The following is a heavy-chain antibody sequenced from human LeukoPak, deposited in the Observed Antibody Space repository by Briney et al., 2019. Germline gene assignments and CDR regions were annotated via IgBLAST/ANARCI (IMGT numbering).Heavy chain of an antibody. J-gene: IGHJ5*02. V-gene: IGHV3-23*01. CDR1: GWTFSSYA. CDR3: AKESPAVAGTSNWFDP. Sequence: PGGSLRLSCAASGWTFSSYARSWVRQAPGTGLEWVSAISGSGGSTYYADSVKGRFTISRDNSKNTLYLQMNSLRAEDTAVYYCAKESPAVAGTSNWFDPWGQGTLVTVSS. CDR2: ISGSGGST. D-gene: IGHD6-19*01.